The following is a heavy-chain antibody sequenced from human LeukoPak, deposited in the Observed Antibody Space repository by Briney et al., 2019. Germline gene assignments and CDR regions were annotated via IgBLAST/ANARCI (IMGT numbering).Heavy chain of an antibody. D-gene: IGHD2-15*01. J-gene: IGHJ4*02. V-gene: IGHV3-21*01. CDR3: AREDLYCSGGSCYSAFDY. Sequence: GGSLRLSCAASGFTVSSNYMSWVRQAPGKGLEWVSSISSSSSYIYYADSVKGRFTISRDNAKNSLYLQMNSLRAEDTAVYYCAREDLYCSGGSCYSAFDYWGQGTLVTVSS. CDR2: ISSSSSYI. CDR1: GFTVSSNY.